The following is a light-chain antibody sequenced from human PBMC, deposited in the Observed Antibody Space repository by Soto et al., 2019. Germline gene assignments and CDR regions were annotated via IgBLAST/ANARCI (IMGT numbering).Light chain of an antibody. CDR3: QQYDDLPT. V-gene: IGKV1-33*01. Sequence: DIQLTQSPSALSASIGDRVTITCRASQAIITSLAWYQQKPGKAPRLLISDTSNLETGVPSRFRGSGSGTDFTLSITSLQPEDVATYFCQQYDDLPTFGQGTKVGV. J-gene: IGKJ2*01. CDR1: QAIITS. CDR2: DTS.